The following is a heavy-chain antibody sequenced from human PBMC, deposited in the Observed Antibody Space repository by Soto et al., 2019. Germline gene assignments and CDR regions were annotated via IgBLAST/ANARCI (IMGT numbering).Heavy chain of an antibody. Sequence: QVQLQESGPGLVKPSQTLSLTCTVSGDSISTGGHYWSWIRQHAGKGLEWIGNIYYSGTTNYNPSLKSRVTISVDTSENQFSLKVSSVTAADTAVYYCARDRGRDGYNYDYWGQGTLVTVSS. CDR1: GDSISTGGHY. D-gene: IGHD5-12*01. V-gene: IGHV4-31*03. CDR2: IYYSGTT. CDR3: ARDRGRDGYNYDY. J-gene: IGHJ4*02.